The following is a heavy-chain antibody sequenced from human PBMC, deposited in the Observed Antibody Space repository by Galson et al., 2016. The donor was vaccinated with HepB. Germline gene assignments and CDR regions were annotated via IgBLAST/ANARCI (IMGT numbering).Heavy chain of an antibody. D-gene: IGHD6-13*01. Sequence: PALVKPTQTLTLTCNFSGFSLSSSGEGVGWFRQPPWKALEWLTLIYWDGDERYSPSLKNRLTITKDTSKNQVVLTMTNMDPLDRATYYCAPSWGSSWYVGRFDPWGPGTLVTVSS. CDR1: GFSLSSSGEG. CDR3: APSWGSSWYVGRFDP. V-gene: IGHV2-5*02. CDR2: IYWDGDE. J-gene: IGHJ5*02.